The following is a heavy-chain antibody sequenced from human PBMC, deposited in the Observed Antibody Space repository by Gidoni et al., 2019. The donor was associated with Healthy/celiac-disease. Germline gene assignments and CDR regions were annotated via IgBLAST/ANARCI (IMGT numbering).Heavy chain of an antibody. J-gene: IGHJ6*02. CDR2: IKQDGSEK. V-gene: IGHV3-7*01. Sequence: EVQLVESGGGLVQPGGSLRLSCAASGFTFSSYWMSWVRQAPGKGLEWVANIKQDGSEKYYVDSVKGRFTISRDNAKNSLYLQMNSLRAEDTAVYYCARDKAVGATGYYYYGMDVWGQGTTVTVSS. CDR1: GFTFSSYW. D-gene: IGHD1-26*01. CDR3: ARDKAVGATGYYYYGMDV.